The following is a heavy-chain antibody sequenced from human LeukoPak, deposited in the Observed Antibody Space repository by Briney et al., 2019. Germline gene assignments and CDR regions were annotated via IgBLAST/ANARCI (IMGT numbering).Heavy chain of an antibody. Sequence: GGSLRLSCAASGFTVSSNYMSWVRQAPGKGLEWVSVIYSGGSTYYADSAKGRFTISRDNSKNTLYLQMNSLRAEDTAVYYCARGHYSSSSYYFDYWGQGTLVTVSS. CDR1: GFTVSSNY. CDR3: ARGHYSSSSYYFDY. V-gene: IGHV3-66*02. D-gene: IGHD6-6*01. J-gene: IGHJ4*02. CDR2: IYSGGST.